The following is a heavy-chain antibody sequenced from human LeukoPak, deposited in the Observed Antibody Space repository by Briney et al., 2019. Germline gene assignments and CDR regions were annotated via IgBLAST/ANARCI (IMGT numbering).Heavy chain of an antibody. CDR1: GYTFTDYY. V-gene: IGHV1-2*02. D-gene: IGHD2-15*01. J-gene: IGHJ4*02. Sequence: ASVKVSCKASGYTFTDYYMYWVRQAPGQGLEWMGWINPHNGDTNFAQKFQGRVTMTRDTSITTAYMDLSRLKSDDTAVYYCATVRDIVVGGGPYYFDYWGQGTLVTVSS. CDR2: INPHNGDT. CDR3: ATVRDIVVGGGPYYFDY.